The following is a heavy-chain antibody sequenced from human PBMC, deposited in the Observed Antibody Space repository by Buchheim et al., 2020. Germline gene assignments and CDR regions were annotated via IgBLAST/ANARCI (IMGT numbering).Heavy chain of an antibody. V-gene: IGHV3-7*01. CDR2: IKQDGSAK. J-gene: IGHJ6*02. CDR3: AGDDGRLSYYYYYGMDV. D-gene: IGHD2-8*01. Sequence: EVQLVESGGGLVQPGGSLRLSCAASGFTFSSYWMSWVRQAPGKGLEWVANIKQDGSAKYYVDSVKGRFTISRDNAKNSLYLQMNRLSAEDTAVYYCAGDDGRLSYYYYYGMDVWGQGTT. CDR1: GFTFSSYW.